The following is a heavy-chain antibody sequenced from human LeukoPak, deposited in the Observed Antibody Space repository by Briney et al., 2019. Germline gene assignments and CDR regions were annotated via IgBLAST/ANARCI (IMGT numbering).Heavy chain of an antibody. CDR3: AKVGSGGSYYQGGIDY. CDR2: IRYDGSNK. V-gene: IGHV3-30*02. J-gene: IGHJ4*02. CDR1: GFTFSSYG. Sequence: GGSLRLSCATSGFTFSSYGMHWVRQAPGKGLEWVAFIRYDGSNKNYADSVKSRFTISRDNSENTLYLQMNSLRAEDTAVYYCAKVGSGGSYYQGGIDYWGQGTLVTVSS. D-gene: IGHD1-26*01.